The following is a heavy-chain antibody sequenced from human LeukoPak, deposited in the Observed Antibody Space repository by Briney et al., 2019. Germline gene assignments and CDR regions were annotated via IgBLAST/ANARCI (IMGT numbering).Heavy chain of an antibody. J-gene: IGHJ6*02. CDR3: ARDEINFWSGYDGGDYYYGMDV. Sequence: PGGSLRLSCAASGFTFSSYAMHWVRQAPGKGLEWVAVISYDGSNKYYADSVKGRFTISRDNSKNTLYLQMNSLRAEDTAVYYCARDEINFWSGYDGGDYYYGMDVWGQGTTVTVSS. CDR2: ISYDGSNK. V-gene: IGHV3-30-3*01. D-gene: IGHD3-3*01. CDR1: GFTFSSYA.